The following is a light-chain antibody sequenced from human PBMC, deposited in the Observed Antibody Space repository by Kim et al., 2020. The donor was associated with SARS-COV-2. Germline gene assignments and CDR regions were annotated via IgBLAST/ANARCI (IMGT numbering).Light chain of an antibody. CDR3: SSYAGDNNLVV. CDR2: EVS. V-gene: IGLV2-8*01. Sequence: SVTLACTGTSSDVGGWNYVAWSQQHPGKAPKLLISEVSKRPSGVPNRFSGSKSGNTASLTVSGLQAEDEADYYCSSYAGDNNLVVFGGGTQLTVL. CDR1: SSDVGGWNY. J-gene: IGLJ2*01.